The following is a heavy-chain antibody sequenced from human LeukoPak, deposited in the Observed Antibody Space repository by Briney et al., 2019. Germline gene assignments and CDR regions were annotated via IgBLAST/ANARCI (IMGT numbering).Heavy chain of an antibody. V-gene: IGHV3-48*02. D-gene: IGHD3-10*01. J-gene: IGHJ4*02. CDR2: ISRDSSTI. CDR3: ARESGVRGLDY. CDR1: GFTFSSYE. Sequence: GGSLRLSCAASGFTFSSYEINWVRQAPGKGLEWVSYISRDSSTIFYADSVKGRFTISRDNAKSSLYLKMNSLRDEDTAVYYCARESGVRGLDYWGQGTRVMVSS.